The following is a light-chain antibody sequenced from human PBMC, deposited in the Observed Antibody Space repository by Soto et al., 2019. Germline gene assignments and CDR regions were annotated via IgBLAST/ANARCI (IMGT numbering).Light chain of an antibody. CDR2: DVK. V-gene: IGLV2-11*01. J-gene: IGLJ1*01. CDR1: SSDVGGYNY. Sequence: QSVLTQPRSVSGSPGQSVTISCTGTSSDVGGYNYASWYQQYPGKAPKVMIYDVKTRPSGVPDRFSGSKSGNTASLTISGLQAEDEADYYCCSYAGSYTFVFGTGTKLTVL. CDR3: CSYAGSYTFV.